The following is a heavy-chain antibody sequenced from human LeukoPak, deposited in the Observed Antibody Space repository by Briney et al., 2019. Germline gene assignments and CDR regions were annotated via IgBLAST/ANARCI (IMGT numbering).Heavy chain of an antibody. CDR1: GYTFTSYD. CDR2: MNPNSGNT. Sequence: ASVKVSCKASGYTFTSYDINWVRQATGQGLEWMGWMNPNSGNTGYAQKFQGRVTMTRNTSISTAYMELSSLRSEDTAVYYCARHYYDSSGYPTLYYYYIDVWGKGTTVTVSS. D-gene: IGHD3-22*01. J-gene: IGHJ6*03. CDR3: ARHYYDSSGYPTLYYYYIDV. V-gene: IGHV1-8*01.